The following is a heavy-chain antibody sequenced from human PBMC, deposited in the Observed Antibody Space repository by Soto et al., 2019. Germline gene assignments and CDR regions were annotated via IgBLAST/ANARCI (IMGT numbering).Heavy chain of an antibody. V-gene: IGHV3-23*01. CDR1: GFTFSSYA. D-gene: IGHD3-16*01. Sequence: EVQLLESGGGLVQPGGSLRLSCAASGFTFSSYAMSWVRQAPGKGLEWVSAISGSGGSTYYADSVKGRFTISRDNSKNTLYLQMNRLRDEDTAVYYCANDAYARLFTNDAFEIWGQGTMVTVSS. J-gene: IGHJ3*02. CDR2: ISGSGGST. CDR3: ANDAYARLFTNDAFEI.